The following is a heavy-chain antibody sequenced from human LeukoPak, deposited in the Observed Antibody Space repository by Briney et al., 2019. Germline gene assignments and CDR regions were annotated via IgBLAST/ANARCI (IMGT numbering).Heavy chain of an antibody. V-gene: IGHV3-48*03. CDR2: ISSSGSTI. CDR3: AELGITMIGGV. Sequence: GGSLRLSCAASGFTFSVDEMNWVRQAPGEGLEWGSYISSSGSTIYYADSVKGRFTISRDNARNSLYLQMNRLRAEDPAVYYCAELGITMIGGVWGKGTTVTISS. CDR1: GFTFSVDE. J-gene: IGHJ6*04. D-gene: IGHD3-10*02.